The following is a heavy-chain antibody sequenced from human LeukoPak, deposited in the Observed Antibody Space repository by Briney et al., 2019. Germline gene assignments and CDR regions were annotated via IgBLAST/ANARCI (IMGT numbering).Heavy chain of an antibody. CDR1: GFNFATYW. V-gene: IGHV5-51*01. CDR3: ARHISSSWYIDP. Sequence: GESLQISCKGSGFNFATYWIGWVRPLPGKGLEWMGIIYPGDSETKYSPSFQGQVTISADKSISTAYLQWSSLKASDTAMYYCARHISSSWYIDPWGQGTLVTVSS. J-gene: IGHJ5*02. CDR2: IYPGDSET. D-gene: IGHD6-13*01.